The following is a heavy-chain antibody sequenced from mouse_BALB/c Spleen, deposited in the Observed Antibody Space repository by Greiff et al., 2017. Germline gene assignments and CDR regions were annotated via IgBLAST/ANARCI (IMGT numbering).Heavy chain of an antibody. CDR2: IYPGGGYT. CDR3: ARTKVMDY. J-gene: IGHJ4*01. Sequence: VQLQESGAELVRPGTSVTISCKASGYTFTNYWLGWVKQRPGHGLEWIGDIYPGGGYTNYNEKFKGKATLTADTSSSTAYMQLSSLTSEDSAVYFCARTKVMDYWGQGTSVTVSS. CDR1: GYTFTNYW. V-gene: IGHV1-63*02.